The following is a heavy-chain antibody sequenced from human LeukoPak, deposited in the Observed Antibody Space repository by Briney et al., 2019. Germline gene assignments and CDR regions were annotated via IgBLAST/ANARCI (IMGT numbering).Heavy chain of an antibody. Sequence: ASVTDSFKGSGYTFTNYTMNWVRQAPGQGLEWMGWISTNTGNPTYSHSFPGRFVFSLDTPFSTASLHFSSLKAEDTAVYYCATNPGYYRSSVFDFWGQGTLVTVSS. D-gene: IGHD2-15*01. CDR2: ISTNTGNP. CDR1: GYTFTNYT. CDR3: ATNPGYYRSSVFDF. J-gene: IGHJ4*02. V-gene: IGHV7-4-1*02.